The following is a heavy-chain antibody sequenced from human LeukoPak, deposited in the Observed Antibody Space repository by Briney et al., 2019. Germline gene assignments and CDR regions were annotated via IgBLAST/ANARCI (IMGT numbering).Heavy chain of an antibody. D-gene: IGHD4-11*01. J-gene: IGHJ5*02. CDR1: GGSISSGGHS. Sequence: PSETLSLTCTVSGGSISSGGHSWSWIRQPPGKGLEWIGYIYHSGSGSTYYNPSLKSRVTISVDTSKNQFSLKLSSVTAADTAVYYCAGQYDYSQNSWFDPWGQGTLVTVSS. V-gene: IGHV4-30-2*05. CDR3: AGQYDYSQNSWFDP. CDR2: IYHSGSGST.